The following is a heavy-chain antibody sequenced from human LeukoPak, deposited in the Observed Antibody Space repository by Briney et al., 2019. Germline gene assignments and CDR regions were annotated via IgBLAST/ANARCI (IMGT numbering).Heavy chain of an antibody. CDR3: GTDYGDYEPIDY. Sequence: VGSLRLSCTASGVTLSNYAMHWVRRPPGRGLEWVAVISFDGTNKYYGDSVEGRFSVSRDNSKNTLYLQMNSLRPDDTAMYYCGTDYGDYEPIDYWGQGTLVTVSS. CDR1: GVTLSNYA. V-gene: IGHV3-30*04. D-gene: IGHD4-17*01. J-gene: IGHJ4*02. CDR2: ISFDGTNK.